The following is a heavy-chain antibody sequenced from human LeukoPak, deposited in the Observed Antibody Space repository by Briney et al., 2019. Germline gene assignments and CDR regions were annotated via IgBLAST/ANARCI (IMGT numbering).Heavy chain of an antibody. CDR3: AKDLICSGGSCYSGGFNY. D-gene: IGHD2-15*01. V-gene: IGHV3-11*04. J-gene: IGHJ4*02. Sequence: GGSLRLSCAASGFTFSDYYMSWIRQAPGKGLEWVSYISSSGSTIYYADSVKGRFTISRDNSKNTLYLQMNSLRAEDTAVYYCAKDLICSGGSCYSGGFNYWGQGTLVTVSS. CDR1: GFTFSDYY. CDR2: ISSSGSTI.